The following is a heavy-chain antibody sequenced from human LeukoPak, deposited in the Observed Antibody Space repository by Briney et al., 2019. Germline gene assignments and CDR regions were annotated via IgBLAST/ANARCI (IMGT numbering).Heavy chain of an antibody. V-gene: IGHV1-2*02. CDR2: INPNSGGT. CDR3: ARGRNLDS. J-gene: IGHJ5*01. CDR1: GYTFTAYY. Sequence: GASVKVSCKASGYTFTAYYMSWMRQAPGQGLEWMGWINPNSGGTNYAQKFQGRVTMTRDTSISTAYMELSSLRSDDTAVYYCARGRNLDSWGQGTLVTVSS.